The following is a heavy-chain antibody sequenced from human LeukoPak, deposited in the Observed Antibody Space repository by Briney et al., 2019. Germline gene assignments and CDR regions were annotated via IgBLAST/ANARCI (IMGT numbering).Heavy chain of an antibody. D-gene: IGHD2-2*01. V-gene: IGHV4-39*01. CDR3: ARLTEFIVVVPAAYTWWFDP. CDR2: IYYSGST. J-gene: IGHJ5*02. CDR1: GGSISSSSYY. Sequence: PSETLSLTCTVSGGSISSSSYYWGWIRQPPGKGLEWIGSIYYSGSTYYNPSLKSRVTISVDTSKNQFSLKLSSVTAADTAVYYCARLTEFIVVVPAAYTWWFDPWGQGTLVTVSS.